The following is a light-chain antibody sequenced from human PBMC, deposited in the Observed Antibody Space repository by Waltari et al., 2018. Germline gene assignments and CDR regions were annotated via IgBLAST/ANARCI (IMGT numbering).Light chain of an antibody. Sequence: EIVLTQCPGTLSLSPGDRATLSCRASQTVSTIALSWYQLKPGQAPRVLIYSTYNRPTGIPDRFSGSGSVTDCTLTINRLAPEDFAMYYCQQYDGIVVTFGGGTKVEI. CDR3: QQYDGIVVT. J-gene: IGKJ4*01. CDR2: STY. CDR1: QTVSTIA. V-gene: IGKV3-20*01.